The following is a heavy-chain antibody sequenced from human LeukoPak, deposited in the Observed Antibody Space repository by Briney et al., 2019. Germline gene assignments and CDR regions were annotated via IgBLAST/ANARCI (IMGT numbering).Heavy chain of an antibody. CDR2: INPNSGGT. Sequence: ASVKVSCKASGHTFTGYYMHWVRQAPGQGLEWMGWINPNSGGTNYAQKFQGRVTMTRDTSISTAYMEVSRLRSDDTAVYYCATQNNSYFDYWGQGTLVTVSS. CDR3: ATQNNSYFDY. J-gene: IGHJ4*02. D-gene: IGHD1-20*01. V-gene: IGHV1-2*02. CDR1: GHTFTGYY.